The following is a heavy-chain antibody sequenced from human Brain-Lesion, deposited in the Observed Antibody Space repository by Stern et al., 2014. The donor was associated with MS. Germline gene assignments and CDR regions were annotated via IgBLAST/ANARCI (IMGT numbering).Heavy chain of an antibody. CDR1: GGSISSGSFY. D-gene: IGHD5-18*01. CDR3: ARETGGYTYGDTDFFDY. V-gene: IGHV4-61*02. J-gene: IGHJ4*02. Sequence: QVQLQESGPGLVKPSQTLSLTCIVSGGSISSGSFYWNWIRQPAGKGLEWIGRIYSSGSTNYKPLLKSRVTISGDTSKNKSSLKMISMTAADTAVYYCARETGGYTYGDTDFFDYWGQGALVTVSS. CDR2: IYSSGST.